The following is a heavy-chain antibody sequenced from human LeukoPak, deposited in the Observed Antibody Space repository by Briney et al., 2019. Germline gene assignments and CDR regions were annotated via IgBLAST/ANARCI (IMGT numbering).Heavy chain of an antibody. V-gene: IGHV4-61*01. CDR2: IYYSGST. D-gene: IGHD5-12*01. J-gene: IGHJ4*02. Sequence: PSETLSLTCTVSGGSISSSSYYCSWIRQPPGKGLEWIGYIYYSGSTNYNPSLKSRVTISVDTSKNQFSLKLSSVTAADTAVYYCARRPSGYSGYDLDYWGQGTLVTVSS. CDR3: ARRPSGYSGYDLDY. CDR1: GGSISSSSYY.